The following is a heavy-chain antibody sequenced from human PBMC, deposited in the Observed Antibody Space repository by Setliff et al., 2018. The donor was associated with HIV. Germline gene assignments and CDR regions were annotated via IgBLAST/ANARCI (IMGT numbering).Heavy chain of an antibody. CDR2: ISAYNGNT. J-gene: IGHJ4*02. D-gene: IGHD3-22*01. Sequence: ASVKVSCKASGYTFTSYGISWVRQAPGQGLEWMGWISAYNGNTIYAQKVQGGVTMTTDTSTSTAYMELRSLRSDDTAVYYCARSGPQTTWYFDRSGYSHNYWGQGTLVTVSS. CDR1: GYTFTSYG. V-gene: IGHV1-18*01. CDR3: ARSGPQTTWYFDRSGYSHNY.